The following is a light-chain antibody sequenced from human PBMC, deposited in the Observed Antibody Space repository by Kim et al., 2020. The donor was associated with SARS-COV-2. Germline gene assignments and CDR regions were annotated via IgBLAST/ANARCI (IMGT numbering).Light chain of an antibody. CDR1: QSISTW. CDR2: KAS. Sequence: DIQMTQSPSTLSASVGDRVTITCRASQSISTWLAWYQQKPGKAPNLLIFKASNLESGVPSRFSGSGSGTEFTLTISSLQPDDFATYYCQQYNRYPYTFGQGTKLEI. V-gene: IGKV1-5*03. J-gene: IGKJ2*01. CDR3: QQYNRYPYT.